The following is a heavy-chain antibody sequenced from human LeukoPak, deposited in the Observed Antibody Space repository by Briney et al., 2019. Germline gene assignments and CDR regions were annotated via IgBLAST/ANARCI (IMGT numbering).Heavy chain of an antibody. J-gene: IGHJ4*02. CDR1: GGSVSSGRYC. V-gene: IGHV4-61*01. D-gene: IGHD2-21*02. CDR2: IYNSVST. CDR3: ARGIGTKVTLGY. Sequence: SETLSLTCTVSGGSVSSGRYCWSWIRQPPGKGLEWLGHIYNSVSTTYNPSLKSRVTISVDTSKNQLSLNLSSVTAADTAVYYCARGIGTKVTLGYWGRGALVTVSS.